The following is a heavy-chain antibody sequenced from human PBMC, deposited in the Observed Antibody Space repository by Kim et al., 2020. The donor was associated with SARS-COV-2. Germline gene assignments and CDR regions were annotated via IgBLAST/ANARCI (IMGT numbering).Heavy chain of an antibody. V-gene: IGHV3-49*02. D-gene: IGHD6-13*01. CDR3: TRGGIAAAVGY. J-gene: IGHJ4*02. CDR2: T. Sequence: TEYATSVKPRLTNSRDYSKSIPYLQMNRLKPEDTAVYYCTRGGIAAAVGYWGQGTLVTVSS.